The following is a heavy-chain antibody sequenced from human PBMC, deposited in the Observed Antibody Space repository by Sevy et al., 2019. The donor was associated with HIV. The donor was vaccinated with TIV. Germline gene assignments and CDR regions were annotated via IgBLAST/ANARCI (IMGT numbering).Heavy chain of an antibody. CDR1: GFTFSKYS. V-gene: IGHV3-23*01. J-gene: IGHJ4*02. D-gene: IGHD2-8*01. Sequence: GGSLRLSCAASGFTFSKYSMSWVRQPPGKGLEGVSTLSFGCGEINYADSVKGRFTISRDKSKSSVYLQMNNLRPEDTAVYYCAREGCTKPHDYWGQGTLVTVSS. CDR2: LSFGCGEI. CDR3: AREGCTKPHDY.